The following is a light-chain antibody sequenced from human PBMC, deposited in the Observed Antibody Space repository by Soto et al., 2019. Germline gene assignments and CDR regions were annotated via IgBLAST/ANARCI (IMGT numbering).Light chain of an antibody. CDR3: QQYHDWPPLT. CDR1: PSVIPR. J-gene: IGKJ4*01. V-gene: IGKV3D-15*01. Sequence: EIVMTQSPATLSVAPGERATLSFRASPSVIPRLAWYRQKPGPAPRLLIYGASTRATGIPARFSGSGSGTEFTLTISSLQSEDFAVYFCQQYHDWPPLTFGGGTKVEIK. CDR2: GAS.